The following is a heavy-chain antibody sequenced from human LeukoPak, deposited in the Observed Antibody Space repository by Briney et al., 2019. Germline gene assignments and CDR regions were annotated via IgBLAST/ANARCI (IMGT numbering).Heavy chain of an antibody. Sequence: SETLSLTCSVSGDSIRSVHYYWGWIRQPPGRGLEWIGSIYDTGSTYYNPSLKSRVTISVDTSKNQFSLKLSSVTAADTAVYYCARAPLIDYWGQGTLVTVSS. V-gene: IGHV4-39*07. J-gene: IGHJ4*02. CDR1: GDSIRSVHYY. CDR2: IYDTGST. CDR3: ARAPLIDY.